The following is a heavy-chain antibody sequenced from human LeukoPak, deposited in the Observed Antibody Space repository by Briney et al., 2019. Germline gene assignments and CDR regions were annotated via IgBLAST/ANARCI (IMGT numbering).Heavy chain of an antibody. J-gene: IGHJ5*01. Sequence: GESLRPSCAASGFIFSNYAMNWVRQAPGKGLEWVSIIYRGGSKIYSDTVRGRFDISRDNSKNRLFLQMNSLRVEDSGVYYCAKRVPLTALDSWGQGTLVTVSS. V-gene: IGHV3-23*01. D-gene: IGHD3-3*01. CDR2: IYRGGSK. CDR3: AKRVPLTALDS. CDR1: GFIFSNYA.